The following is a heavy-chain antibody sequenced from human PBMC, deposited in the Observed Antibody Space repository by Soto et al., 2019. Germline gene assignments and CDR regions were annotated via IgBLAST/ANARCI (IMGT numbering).Heavy chain of an antibody. D-gene: IGHD6-13*01. CDR3: ARRGPGTYFDY. J-gene: IGHJ4*02. Sequence: EVQLLESGGGLVQPGGSLRLSCAASGFTFSSYAMNWVRQAPGKGLEWVSVSSGSGGSTYYADSVKGRFTISRDNSKNTLYLHRNSLRAEDTAVYYCARRGPGTYFDYWGQGTLVTVSS. CDR1: GFTFSSYA. CDR2: SSGSGGST. V-gene: IGHV3-23*01.